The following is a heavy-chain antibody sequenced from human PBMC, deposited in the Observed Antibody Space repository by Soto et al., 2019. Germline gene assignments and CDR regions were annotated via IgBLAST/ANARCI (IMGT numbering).Heavy chain of an antibody. J-gene: IGHJ3*02. V-gene: IGHV1-46*01. Sequence: ASVKVSCKASGYTFTSYYTHWVRQAPGQGLEWMGIINPSGGSTSYAQKFQGRVTMTRDTSTSTVYMELSSLRSEDTAVYYCARDRCSSTSCPRAFDIWGQGTMVTVSS. CDR1: GYTFTSYY. CDR2: INPSGGST. CDR3: ARDRCSSTSCPRAFDI. D-gene: IGHD2-2*01.